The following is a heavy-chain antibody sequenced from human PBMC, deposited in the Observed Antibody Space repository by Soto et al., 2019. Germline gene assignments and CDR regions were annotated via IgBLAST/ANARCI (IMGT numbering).Heavy chain of an antibody. J-gene: IGHJ6*02. Sequence: QVQLQESGPGLMKPSETLSLTCTVSGGSISSYYWSWIRQPPGKGLEWIGYIYYSGSTNYNPSLKSRVTISVDTSKNQFSLKLSSVTAADTAVYYCARHVVVVPAAIDYYYGMDVWGQGTTVTVSS. CDR2: IYYSGST. CDR1: GGSISSYY. CDR3: ARHVVVVPAAIDYYYGMDV. D-gene: IGHD2-2*01. V-gene: IGHV4-59*08.